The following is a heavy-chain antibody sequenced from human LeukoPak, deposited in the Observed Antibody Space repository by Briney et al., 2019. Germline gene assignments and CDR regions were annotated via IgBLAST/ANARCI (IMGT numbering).Heavy chain of an antibody. CDR3: ASVIAAAGTPTRPNWFDP. J-gene: IGHJ5*02. D-gene: IGHD6-13*01. V-gene: IGHV4-34*01. CDR1: GGSFSGYY. CDR2: INHSGST. Sequence: PSETLSLTCAVYGGSFSGYYWSWIRQPPGKGLEWIGEINHSGSTNYNPSLKSRVTISVDTSKNQFSLKLSSVTAADTAVYYCASVIAAAGTPTRPNWFDPWGQGTLSPSPQ.